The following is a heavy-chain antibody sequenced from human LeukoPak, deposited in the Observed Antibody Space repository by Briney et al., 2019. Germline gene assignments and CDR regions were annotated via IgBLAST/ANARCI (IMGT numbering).Heavy chain of an antibody. CDR2: ISGSGGST. D-gene: IGHD2-2*01. CDR3: AKGDCSSTSCYVSDY. J-gene: IGHJ4*02. CDR1: GFTFSSYA. Sequence: GGSLRLSCAASGFTFSSYAMSWVRQAPGKGLEWVSAISGSGGSTNYADSVKGRFTISRDKSKNTLYLHMNSLRAEDAAVYYCAKGDCSSTSCYVSDYWGQGTLVTVSS. V-gene: IGHV3-23*01.